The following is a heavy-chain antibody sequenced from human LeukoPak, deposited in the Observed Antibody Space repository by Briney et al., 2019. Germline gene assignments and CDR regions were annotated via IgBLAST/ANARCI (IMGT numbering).Heavy chain of an antibody. D-gene: IGHD3-22*01. V-gene: IGHV1-69*04. CDR2: MIPILGIA. CDR1: GGTFSSYA. CDR3: ARERTYYYDSSGYLYYYYGMDV. Sequence: SVKVSCKASGGTFSSYAISWVRQAPGQGLEWMGRMIPILGIANYAQKFQGRVTTTADKSTSTAYMELSSLRSEDTAVYYCARERTYYYDSSGYLYYYYGMDVWGQGTTVTVSS. J-gene: IGHJ6*02.